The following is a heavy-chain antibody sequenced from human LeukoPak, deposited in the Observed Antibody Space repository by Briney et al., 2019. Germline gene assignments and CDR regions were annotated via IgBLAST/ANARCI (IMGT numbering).Heavy chain of an antibody. CDR1: GFTVSSNY. CDR2: IYSGGST. D-gene: IGHD6-19*01. J-gene: IGHJ6*02. V-gene: IGHV3-53*04. Sequence: PGRSLRLSCAASGFTVSSNYMSWVRQAPGKGLEWVSVIYSGGSTYYADSVKGRFTISRHNSKNTLYLQMNSLRAEDTAVYYCARESTGIAVAGHYYGMDVWGQGTTVTVSS. CDR3: ARESTGIAVAGHYYGMDV.